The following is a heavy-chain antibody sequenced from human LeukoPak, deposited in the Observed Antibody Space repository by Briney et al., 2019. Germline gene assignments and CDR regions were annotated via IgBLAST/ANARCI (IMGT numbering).Heavy chain of an antibody. CDR3: VRDRSFGELLVDY. D-gene: IGHD3-10*01. CDR2: INSDGSIT. Sequence: GGSLRLSCAASGFTFSSYWMHWVRQAPGKGLVWVSRINSDGSITSYADSVKGRFTISRDNAKNTLYLQMNSLRAEDTAVYFCVRDRSFGELLVDYWAREPWSPSPQ. V-gene: IGHV3-74*01. J-gene: IGHJ4*02. CDR1: GFTFSSYW.